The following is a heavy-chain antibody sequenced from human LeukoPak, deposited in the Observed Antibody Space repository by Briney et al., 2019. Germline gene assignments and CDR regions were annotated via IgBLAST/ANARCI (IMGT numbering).Heavy chain of an antibody. Sequence: SETLSLTCAVYGGSFSGYYWSWIRRPPGKGLEWIGEINHSGSTNYNPSLKSRVTISVDTSKNQFSLKLSSVTAADTAVYYCARGCMVRGVIITRYYYYMDVWGEGTTVTVSS. D-gene: IGHD3-10*01. CDR3: ARGCMVRGVIITRYYYYMDV. V-gene: IGHV4-34*01. J-gene: IGHJ6*03. CDR1: GGSFSGYY. CDR2: INHSGST.